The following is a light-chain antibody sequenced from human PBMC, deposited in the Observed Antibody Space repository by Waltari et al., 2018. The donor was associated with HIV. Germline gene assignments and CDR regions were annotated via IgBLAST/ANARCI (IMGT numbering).Light chain of an antibody. Sequence: CSGSSSNIGSKYVYWYQQLPGTAPKLLIYRNNQRPSGVPDRFSGSKSGTSASLAISGVRSEDEADYYCAAWDDSLLFGGGTKLTVL. V-gene: IGLV1-47*01. J-gene: IGLJ2*01. CDR3: AAWDDSLL. CDR2: RNN. CDR1: SSNIGSKY.